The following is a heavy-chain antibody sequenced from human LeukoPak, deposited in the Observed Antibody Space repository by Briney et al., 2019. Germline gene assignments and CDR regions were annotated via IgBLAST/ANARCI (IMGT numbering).Heavy chain of an antibody. CDR2: FDPEDGET. CDR1: GYTFTGYY. CDR3: ATVTYYDFWSGLN. J-gene: IGHJ4*02. D-gene: IGHD3-3*01. V-gene: IGHV1-24*01. Sequence: ASVKVSCKASGYTFTGYYMHWVRQAPGKGLEWMGGFDPEDGETIYAQKFQGRVTMTEDTSTDTAYMELSSLRSEDTAVYYCATVTYYDFWSGLNWGQGTLVTVSS.